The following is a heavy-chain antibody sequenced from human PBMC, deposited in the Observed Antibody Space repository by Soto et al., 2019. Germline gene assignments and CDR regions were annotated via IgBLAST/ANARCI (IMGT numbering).Heavy chain of an antibody. CDR3: ARDGGLYCSGGSCYPRGSFDI. J-gene: IGHJ3*02. D-gene: IGHD2-15*01. V-gene: IGHV3-23*01. Sequence: PGGSLRLSCAASGFTFSSYAMSWVRQAPGKGLEWVSAISGSGGSTYYADSVKGRFTISRDNSKNTLYLQMNSLRAEDTAVYYCARDGGLYCSGGSCYPRGSFDIWGQGTMVTVSS. CDR2: ISGSGGST. CDR1: GFTFSSYA.